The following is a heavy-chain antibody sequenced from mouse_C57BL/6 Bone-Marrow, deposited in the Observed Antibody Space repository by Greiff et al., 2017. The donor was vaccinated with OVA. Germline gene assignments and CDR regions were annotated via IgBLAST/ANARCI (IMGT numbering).Heavy chain of an antibody. V-gene: IGHV1-19*01. J-gene: IGHJ1*03. CDR1: GYTFTDYY. D-gene: IGHD1-1*01. Sequence: EVQLQQSGPVLVKPGASVKMSCKASGYTFTDYYMNWVKQSHGKSLEWIGVINPYNGGTSYNQKFKGKATLTVDKSSSTAYMELNSLTSEDSAVYYCASPYGSSYGYFDVWGTGTTVTVSS. CDR3: ASPYGSSYGYFDV. CDR2: INPYNGGT.